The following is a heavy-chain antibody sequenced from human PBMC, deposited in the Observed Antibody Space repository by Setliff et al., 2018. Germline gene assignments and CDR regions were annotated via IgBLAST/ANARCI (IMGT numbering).Heavy chain of an antibody. CDR3: ARATRDSGGWYYEYNWFDP. J-gene: IGHJ5*02. D-gene: IGHD6-19*01. V-gene: IGHV1-2*02. Sequence: ASVKVSCKASGYPLTSYYIHWVRQAPGQGLEWMGWISTYNGKTNYAQKFQGRVTMTRDTSINTAYMELSTLTSDDTAVYFCARATRDSGGWYYEYNWFDPWGQGTLVTVSS. CDR1: GYPLTSYY. CDR2: ISTYNGKT.